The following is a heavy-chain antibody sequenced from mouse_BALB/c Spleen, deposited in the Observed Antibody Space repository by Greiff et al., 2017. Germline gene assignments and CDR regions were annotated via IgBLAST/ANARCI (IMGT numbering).Heavy chain of an antibody. CDR1: GYTFTSYY. Sequence: VQLQQSGAELVKPGASVKLSCKASGYTFTSYYMYWVKQRPGQGLEWIGEINPSNGGTNFNEKFRSKATLTVDKSSSTAYMQLSSLTSEDSAVYYCTEGTTWFAYWGQGTLVTVSA. CDR2: INPSNGGT. CDR3: TEGTTWFAY. J-gene: IGHJ3*01. V-gene: IGHV1S16*01. D-gene: IGHD3-3*01.